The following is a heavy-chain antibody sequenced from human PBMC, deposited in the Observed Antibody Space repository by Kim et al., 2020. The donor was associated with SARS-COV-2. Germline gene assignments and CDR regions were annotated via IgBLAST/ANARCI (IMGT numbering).Heavy chain of an antibody. J-gene: IGHJ4*02. CDR1: GGSFSGYY. CDR3: ARGGPVLRYFDWLFDY. Sequence: SETLSLTCAVYGGSFSGYYWSWIRQPPGKGLEWIGEINHSGSTNYNPSLKSRVTISVDTSKNQFSLKLSSVTAADTAVYYCARGGPVLRYFDWLFDYWGQGTLVTVSS. V-gene: IGHV4-34*01. CDR2: INHSGST. D-gene: IGHD3-9*01.